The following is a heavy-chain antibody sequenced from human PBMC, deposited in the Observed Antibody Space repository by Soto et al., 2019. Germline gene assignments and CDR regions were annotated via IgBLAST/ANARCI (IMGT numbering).Heavy chain of an antibody. J-gene: IGHJ4*02. V-gene: IGHV3-7*01. CDR3: ARDGLLDRGVTNYFDY. CDR2: MKPDGLQK. CDR1: GFSFSGYW. Sequence: EVQLVESGGGLVQPGGSLRLSCAASGFSFSGYWMSWVRQAPGKGLKWVAKMKPDGLQKSYVDSVKGRFTISRDNAKNSLYLQMNNLRAEDTAVYYCARDGLLDRGVTNYFDYWGQGTLVTVSS. D-gene: IGHD3-10*01.